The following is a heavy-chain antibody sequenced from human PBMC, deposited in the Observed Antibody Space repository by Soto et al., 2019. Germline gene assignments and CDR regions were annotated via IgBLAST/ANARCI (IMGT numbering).Heavy chain of an antibody. CDR2: IYWDGDK. J-gene: IGHJ3*01. D-gene: IGHD1-7*01. CDR1: GFSLSTTSVG. V-gene: IGHV2-5*02. CDR3: VYMPSQHGTTFNV. Sequence: QIILKESGPTLVKPTQTLTLTCSFSGFSLSTTSVGVGWIRQPPGKALQWLALIYWDGDKRYSPSQKRRRTVTKAPPKNQVGLTITAMDPVDTGAYYAVYMPSQHGTTFNVWRQVTVVIVSS.